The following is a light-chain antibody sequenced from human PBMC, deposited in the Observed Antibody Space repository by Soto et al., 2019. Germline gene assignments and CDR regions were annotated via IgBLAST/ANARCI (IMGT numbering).Light chain of an antibody. CDR2: WAS. V-gene: IGKV4-1*01. CDR1: QSVLYSSNTKNS. CDR3: HQYYCTPKT. J-gene: IGKJ3*01. Sequence: DIVMTQSPDSLAVSLGERATINCKSSQSVLYSSNTKNSLAWYQQKPGQPPKLLIYWASTRESGVPDRFSGSGSERDFTLTISSLQAEDVAVYYCHQYYCTPKTFGPGNKVDIK.